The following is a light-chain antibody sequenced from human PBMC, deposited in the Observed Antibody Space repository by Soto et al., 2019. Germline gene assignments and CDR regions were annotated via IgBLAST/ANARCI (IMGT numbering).Light chain of an antibody. CDR1: QSISSW. V-gene: IGKV1-5*01. Sequence: DIQMTQSPSTLSASVGDRVTITCRASQSISSWLAWYQQKPGKAPKLLIYDASSLESGVPSRFSGSGSGTEFTLTISSLQPDDFATYYCQQGYNTFWTFGRGTKVELK. CDR3: QQGYNTFWT. J-gene: IGKJ1*01. CDR2: DAS.